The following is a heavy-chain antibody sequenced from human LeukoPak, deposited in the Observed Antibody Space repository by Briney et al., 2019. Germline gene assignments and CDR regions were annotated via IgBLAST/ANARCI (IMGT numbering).Heavy chain of an antibody. CDR1: GFTFSDYW. D-gene: IGHD1-26*01. CDR2: INPDGSTA. CDR3: AKEYTGTFSPFPSYFDN. J-gene: IGHJ4*02. V-gene: IGHV3-74*01. Sequence: GSLRLSCAASGFTFSDYWMYWVRQGPGKRLLSVSRINPDGSTAHYADSVTGRFTISRDNARNTVYLQMNSLRAEDTAIYYCAKEYTGTFSPFPSYFDNWGQGTLVTVSS.